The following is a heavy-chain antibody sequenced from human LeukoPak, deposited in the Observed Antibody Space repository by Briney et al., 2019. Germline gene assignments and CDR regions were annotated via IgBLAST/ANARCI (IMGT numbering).Heavy chain of an antibody. D-gene: IGHD3-9*01. V-gene: IGHV4-34*01. CDR1: GGSFSGYY. CDR3: AREQILRYFDWLTFSTYFDY. J-gene: IGHJ4*02. Sequence: SETLSLTCAVYGGSFSGYYWSWIRQPPGKGLEWIGEINHSGSTNYHPSLKSRVTISVDTSKNQFSLKLSSVTAADTAVYYCAREQILRYFDWLTFSTYFDYWGQGTLVTVSS. CDR2: INHSGST.